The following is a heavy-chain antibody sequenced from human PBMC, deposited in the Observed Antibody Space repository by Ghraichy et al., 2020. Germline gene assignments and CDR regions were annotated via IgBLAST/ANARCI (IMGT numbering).Heavy chain of an antibody. CDR3: ARDFVDLYCSVTSCYRIGLRDY. V-gene: IGHV1-2*06. CDR1: GYAFTGYY. D-gene: IGHD2-2*02. J-gene: IGHJ4*02. Sequence: ASVKVSCQASGYAFTGYYIHWVRQAPGQGLEWMGRINPNSGGTHYAQKFQGRLTMTSDKSVTTAYMELSRLKSDDTALYYCARDFVDLYCSVTSCYRIGLRDYWGQGTLVTVSS. CDR2: INPNSGGT.